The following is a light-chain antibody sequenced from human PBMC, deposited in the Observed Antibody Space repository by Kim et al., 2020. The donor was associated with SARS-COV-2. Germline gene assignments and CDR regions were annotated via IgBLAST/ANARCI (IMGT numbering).Light chain of an antibody. CDR1: DSNIATNT. V-gene: IGLV1-44*01. Sequence: QSVLTQPPSASGTPGQRVTISCSGSDSNIATNTVNWHQHLPGTAPRLLIYGNHQRPSGVPDRFSGSTSGSSASLAISGLQSDDEADYYCSAWDDDLSGWVFGGGTQLTVL. CDR2: GNH. CDR3: SAWDDDLSGWV. J-gene: IGLJ3*02.